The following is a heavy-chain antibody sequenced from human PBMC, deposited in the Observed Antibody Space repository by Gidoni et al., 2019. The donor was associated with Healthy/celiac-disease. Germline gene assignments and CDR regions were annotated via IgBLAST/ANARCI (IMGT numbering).Heavy chain of an antibody. Sequence: QVQLVESGGGVVQPVRSLILSCPASGFTFSSYGMHWFRQAPCKGLEGVAVRWDDGSNKYYADSGKGRFNIAREHYKNTRYLQMNSLRAEDTAVYYCARGIRGDKTHGDKSLTALVDYWGQGTLVTVSS. V-gene: IGHV3-33*01. CDR3: ARGIRGDKTHGDKSLTALVDY. CDR1: GFTFSSYG. D-gene: IGHD4-17*01. CDR2: RWDDGSNK. J-gene: IGHJ4*02.